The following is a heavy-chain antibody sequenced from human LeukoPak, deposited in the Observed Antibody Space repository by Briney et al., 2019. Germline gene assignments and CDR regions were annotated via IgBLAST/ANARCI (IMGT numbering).Heavy chain of an antibody. CDR1: GYTFTSYG. CDR2: ISAYNGNT. CDR3: ARGGRYCSSTSCRGWFDP. D-gene: IGHD2-2*01. J-gene: IGHJ5*02. V-gene: IGHV1-18*01. Sequence: GASVKVSCKASGYTFTSYGISWVRQAPGQGLEWMGWISAYNGNTNYAQKLQGRVTMTTDTSTSTAYMELRSLRSDDTAVYYCARGGRYCSSTSCRGWFDPWGQGTLVTVSS.